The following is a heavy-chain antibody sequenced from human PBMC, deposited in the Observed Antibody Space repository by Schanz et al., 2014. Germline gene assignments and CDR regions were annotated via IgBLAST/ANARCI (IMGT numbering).Heavy chain of an antibody. CDR3: TTDRGITVRPLFDY. CDR1: GLTFSTAW. CDR2: LKSKTDGGTT. Sequence: EVQLVASGGGWVKPGGSLRLSCAASGLTFSTAWMGGVRQAPGKGLEWVGRLKSKTDGGTTDYAAPVKGRFTISRDDSKNTLYLQMNFLKTEDTAVYFCTTDRGITVRPLFDYWGHGTLVTVAS. J-gene: IGHJ4*01. V-gene: IGHV3-15*01. D-gene: IGHD6-6*01.